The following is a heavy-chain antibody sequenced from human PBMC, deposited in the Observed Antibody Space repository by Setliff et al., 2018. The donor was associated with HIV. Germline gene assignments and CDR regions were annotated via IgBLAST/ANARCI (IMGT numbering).Heavy chain of an antibody. Sequence: ASVKVSCKPSGYTFTTYGLSWVRQAPGQGLEWMGWISTYSDERSYAQNLQGRVTMTTDTSTSTAYMELRSLRFDDTAVYFCARLGSGWSDSYYYGMDVWGQGTTVTVSS. CDR2: ISTYSDER. CDR1: GYTFTTYG. V-gene: IGHV1-18*01. J-gene: IGHJ6*02. CDR3: ARLGSGWSDSYYYGMDV. D-gene: IGHD6-19*01.